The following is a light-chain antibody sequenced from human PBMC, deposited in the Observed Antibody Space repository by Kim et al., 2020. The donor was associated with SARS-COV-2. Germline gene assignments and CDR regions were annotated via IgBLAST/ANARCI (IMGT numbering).Light chain of an antibody. CDR1: NIGSNS. CDR3: QVWDSSSDHVV. Sequence: SSELTQPPSVSVAPGKTARITCGGNNIGSNSVHWYQQKPGQAPVLVIYYDSDRPSGIPERFSGSNSENTATLTISRVEAGDEADYYCQVWDSSSDHVVFGGGTQLTVL. CDR2: YDS. V-gene: IGLV3-21*04. J-gene: IGLJ2*01.